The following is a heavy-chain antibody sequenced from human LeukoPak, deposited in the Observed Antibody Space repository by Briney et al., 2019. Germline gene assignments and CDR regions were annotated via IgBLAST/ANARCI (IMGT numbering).Heavy chain of an antibody. CDR2: INPNSGGT. V-gene: IGHV1-2*02. D-gene: IGHD1-26*01. J-gene: IGHJ3*02. Sequence: GASVKVSCKASGYTFTGYYMHWVRQAPGQGLEWMGWINPNSGGTNYAQKFQGRVTMTRDTSISTAYMELSRLTSDDTAVYYCTRSSEVGVKLLRAFDIWGQGTMVTVSS. CDR1: GYTFTGYY. CDR3: TRSSEVGVKLLRAFDI.